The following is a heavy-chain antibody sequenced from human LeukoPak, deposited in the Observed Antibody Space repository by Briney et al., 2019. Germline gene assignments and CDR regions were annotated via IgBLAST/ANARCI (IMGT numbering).Heavy chain of an antibody. D-gene: IGHD3-16*01. CDR1: GFTFSTSE. J-gene: IGHJ3*02. CDR3: ARGAFRDAFDI. CDR2: ISSSGSLI. Sequence: GGPLRLSCVASGFTFSTSEMSWVRQAPGKGLEWVSFISSSGSLIYYVDSVKGRFTISRDNAKDSLYLQMNSLSAEDTAVYYCARGAFRDAFDIWGQGTMVTVSS. V-gene: IGHV3-48*03.